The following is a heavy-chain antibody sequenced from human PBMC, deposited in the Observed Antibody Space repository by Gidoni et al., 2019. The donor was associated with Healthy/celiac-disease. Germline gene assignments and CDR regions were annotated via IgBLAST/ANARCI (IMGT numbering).Heavy chain of an antibody. CDR3: ARSGDCSGGSCYNRPRHYYYYYYMDV. V-gene: IGHV4-34*01. CDR2: FNHSGST. D-gene: IGHD2-15*01. CDR1: AGSFSGYY. J-gene: IGHJ6*03. Sequence: QVQLQQWGAGLLKPSETLSLTCAVYAGSFSGYYWRWLRQPSGKGLEGIGEFNHSGSTNYNPSLKSRVTISVDTSKNQFSLKLSSVTAADTAVYYCARSGDCSGGSCYNRPRHYYYYYYMDVWGKGTTVTVSS.